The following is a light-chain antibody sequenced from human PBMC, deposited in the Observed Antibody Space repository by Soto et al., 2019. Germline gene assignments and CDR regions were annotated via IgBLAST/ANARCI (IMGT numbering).Light chain of an antibody. CDR2: DAS. V-gene: IGKV1-5*01. J-gene: IGKJ5*01. Sequence: DIQITQSPATLSAYVGDRVTITCRASQSVSNCLAWYQQKRGKAPELLIYDASNLKSGVPSRFSGSGSGTEFTLTISNFQPDDFANYYCQQYNPYSTFGQRTRLEI. CDR1: QSVSNC. CDR3: QQYNPYST.